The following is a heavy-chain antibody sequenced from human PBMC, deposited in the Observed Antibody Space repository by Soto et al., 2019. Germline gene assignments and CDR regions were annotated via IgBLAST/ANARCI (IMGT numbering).Heavy chain of an antibody. CDR3: ARENWYSLDV. Sequence: EVQLVESGGGSVQPGGSLRLSCAASGFSFSSDFMAWVRQAPGEGLVSVSHVPGDGSRASYADCVRGRVTISRDNAKNTLYLQMDSLRDEDTAIYYCARENWYSLDVWGQGTTVTVSS. CDR2: VPGDGSRA. D-gene: IGHD1-26*01. V-gene: IGHV3-74*01. J-gene: IGHJ6*02. CDR1: GFSFSSDF.